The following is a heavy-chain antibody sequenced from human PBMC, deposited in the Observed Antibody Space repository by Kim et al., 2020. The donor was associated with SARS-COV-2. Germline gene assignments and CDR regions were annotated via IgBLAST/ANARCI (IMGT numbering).Heavy chain of an antibody. CDR1: GGSISSGGYY. J-gene: IGHJ6*02. CDR2: IYYTGNT. D-gene: IGHD5-18*01. Sequence: SETLSLTCTVSGGSISSGGYYWSWIRQHPGKGLEWIGYIYYTGNTYYNPSLKSRVTISVDTSKNQFSLKLSPVTAADTAVYYCARQAGYTYGNYGMDVWGQGTTVTVSS. V-gene: IGHV4-31*03. CDR3: ARQAGYTYGNYGMDV.